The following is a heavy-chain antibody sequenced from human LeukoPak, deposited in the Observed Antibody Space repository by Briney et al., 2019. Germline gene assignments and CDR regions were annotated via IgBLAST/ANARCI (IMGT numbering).Heavy chain of an antibody. V-gene: IGHV1-18*01. Sequence: GASVKVSCKASGYTFTSYGISWVRQAPGQGLEWMGWISAYNGNTNYAQKPQGRVTMTTDTSTSTAYMELRSLRSDDTAVYYCAREKREQPYGAFDIWGQGTMVTVSS. J-gene: IGHJ3*02. D-gene: IGHD3-10*01. CDR3: AREKREQPYGAFDI. CDR1: GYTFTSYG. CDR2: ISAYNGNT.